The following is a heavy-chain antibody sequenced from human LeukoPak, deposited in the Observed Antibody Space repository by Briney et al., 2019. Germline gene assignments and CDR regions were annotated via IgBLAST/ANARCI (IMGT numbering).Heavy chain of an antibody. CDR3: AKDLGSSWATLYNWFDP. V-gene: IGHV4-59*12. CDR2: IYYSGST. J-gene: IGHJ5*02. CDR1: GGSISSYY. Sequence: PSETLSLTCTVSGGSISSYYWSWIRQPPGKGLEWIGYIYYSGSTNYNPSLKSRVTISVDTSKNQFSLKLSSVTAADTAVYYCAKDLGSSWATLYNWFDPWGQGTLVTVSS. D-gene: IGHD6-13*01.